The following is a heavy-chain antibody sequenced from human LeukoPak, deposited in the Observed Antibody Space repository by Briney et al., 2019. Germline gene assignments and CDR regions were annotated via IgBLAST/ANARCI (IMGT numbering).Heavy chain of an antibody. J-gene: IGHJ5*02. V-gene: IGHV3-7*03. D-gene: IGHD3-22*01. Sequence: GGSLRLSCAASGFTFSGYWMIWVRQAPGKGLEWLANIKQDGSVKYFVDSVKGRFTISRDNAKNPLYLQMNSLRAEDTAVYYCAREAAQYYYDSSGAGWFDPWGQGTLVTVSS. CDR1: GFTFSGYW. CDR3: AREAAQYYYDSSGAGWFDP. CDR2: IKQDGSVK.